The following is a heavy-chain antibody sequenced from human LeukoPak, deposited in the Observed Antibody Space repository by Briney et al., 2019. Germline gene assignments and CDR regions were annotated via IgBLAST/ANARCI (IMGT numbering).Heavy chain of an antibody. CDR1: GYTFTSYA. D-gene: IGHD2-2*03. Sequence: ASVKVSCKASGYTFTSYAMHWVRQAPGQRLEWMGWINAGNGNTKYSQEFQGRVTITRDTSASTAYMELSSLRSEDMAVYYSARELWIDEDSAFDIWGQGTMVTVSS. CDR2: INAGNGNT. V-gene: IGHV1-3*03. CDR3: ARELWIDEDSAFDI. J-gene: IGHJ3*02.